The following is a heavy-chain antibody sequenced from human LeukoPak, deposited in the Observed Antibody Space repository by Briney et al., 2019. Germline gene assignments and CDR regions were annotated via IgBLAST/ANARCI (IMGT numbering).Heavy chain of an antibody. V-gene: IGHV4-39*07. CDR3: ARGLHIVVHTRFDY. CDR1: GGSISSSSYY. J-gene: IGHJ4*02. D-gene: IGHD2-15*01. Sequence: KPSETLSLTCTVSGGSISSSSYYWGWIRQPPGKGLEWIGSIYYSGSTYYNPSLKSRVTISVDTSKNQFSLKLSSVTAADTAVYYCARGLHIVVHTRFDYWGQGTLVTVSS. CDR2: IYYSGST.